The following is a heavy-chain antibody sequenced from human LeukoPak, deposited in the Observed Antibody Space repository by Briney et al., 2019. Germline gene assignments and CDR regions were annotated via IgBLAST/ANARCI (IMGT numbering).Heavy chain of an antibody. V-gene: IGHV1-3*01. CDR3: ARVSGWRTFDY. J-gene: IGHJ4*02. CDR1: GYTFTSYA. CDR2: INAGNGNT. D-gene: IGHD6-19*01. Sequence: ASVKVSCKASGYTFTSYAMHWVRQAPGQRPEWMGWINAGNGNTKYSQKFQGRVTITRDTSASTAYMELSSLRSEDTAVYYCARVSGWRTFDYWGQGTLVTVSS.